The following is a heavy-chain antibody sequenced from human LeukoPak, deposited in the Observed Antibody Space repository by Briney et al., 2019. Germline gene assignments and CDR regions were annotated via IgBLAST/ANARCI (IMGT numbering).Heavy chain of an antibody. D-gene: IGHD3-3*01. Sequence: GASVKVSCKASGYTFTGYYMHWVRQAPGQGLEWIGWINPNSGGTNYAQKFQGRVTMTRDTSISTAYMELSRLRSDDTAVYYCARAKVLRFLEWLFPFDYWGQGTLVTVSS. V-gene: IGHV1-2*02. CDR2: INPNSGGT. CDR3: ARAKVLRFLEWLFPFDY. CDR1: GYTFTGYY. J-gene: IGHJ4*02.